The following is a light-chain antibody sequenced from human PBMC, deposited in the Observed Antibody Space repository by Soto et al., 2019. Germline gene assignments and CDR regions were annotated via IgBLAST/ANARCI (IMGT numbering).Light chain of an antibody. J-gene: IGLJ1*01. CDR1: SSDVGGYNY. CDR2: EVN. CDR3: SSYAGSYNYV. Sequence: QSVLTQPPSASGFPGQSVTISCTGTSSDVGGYNYVSWYQHHPGKAPKLIIHEVNVRPSGVPNRFSGSKSGNTASLTFSGLQAEHEADYYCSSYAGSYNYVFGTGTKVTAL. V-gene: IGLV2-8*01.